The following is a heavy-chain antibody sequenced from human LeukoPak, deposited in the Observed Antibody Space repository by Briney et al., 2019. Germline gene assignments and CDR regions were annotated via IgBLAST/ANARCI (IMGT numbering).Heavy chain of an antibody. CDR1: GGSFNDYY. CDR3: ARAPMEYYDFWSGYSTWYFDY. CDR2: INHSGST. D-gene: IGHD3-3*01. Sequence: PSETLSLTCAVYGGSFNDYYWTWIRQTPGKGLEWIGEINHSGSTKYNPSLKSRLTISVDTSKNQFSLKMSSVTAADTAVYYCARAPMEYYDFWSGYSTWYFDYWGQGNLVTVSS. J-gene: IGHJ4*02. V-gene: IGHV4-34*01.